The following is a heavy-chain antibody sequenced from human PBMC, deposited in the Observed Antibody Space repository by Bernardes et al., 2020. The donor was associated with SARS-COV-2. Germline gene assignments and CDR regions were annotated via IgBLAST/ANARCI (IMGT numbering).Heavy chain of an antibody. CDR1: GFTFSSYW. D-gene: IGHD3-3*01. CDR2: INQDESEN. CDR3: ARDFGGGENDY. V-gene: IGHV3-7*01. J-gene: IGHJ4*02. Sequence: GGSLRLSCAASGFTFSSYWMTWVRQAPGRGLEWVANINQDESENNYVDSVKGRFTISRDNAKNSLYLQMNSLRAEDTALYYCARDFGGGENDYWGQGTLVTVSS.